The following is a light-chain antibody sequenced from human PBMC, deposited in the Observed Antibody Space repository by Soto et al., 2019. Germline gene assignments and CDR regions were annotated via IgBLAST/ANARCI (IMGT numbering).Light chain of an antibody. CDR2: EDN. V-gene: IGLV6-57*01. Sequence: NFMLTQPHSVSESPRKTVTISCTRSSGSIASNYVQWYQQRPGSSPTTVIYEDNQRPSGVPDRFSGSIDSSSNSASLTISGLKTEDEADYYCQSYDSSNQGVFGGGTKVTV. J-gene: IGLJ2*01. CDR1: SGSIASNY. CDR3: QSYDSSNQGV.